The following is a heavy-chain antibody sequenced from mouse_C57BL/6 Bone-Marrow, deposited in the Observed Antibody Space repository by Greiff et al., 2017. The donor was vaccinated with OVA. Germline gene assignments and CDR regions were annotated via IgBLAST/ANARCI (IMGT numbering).Heavy chain of an antibody. CDR3: ATKWLLGAMDY. V-gene: IGHV2-5*01. CDR1: GFSLTSYG. D-gene: IGHD2-3*01. Sequence: VKLVESGPGLVQPSQSLSITCTVSGFSLTSYGVHWVRQSPGKGLEWLGVIWRGGSTDYNAAFMSRLSITKDNSKGQVFFKMNSLQADDAAIYYCATKWLLGAMDYWGQGTSVTVSS. J-gene: IGHJ4*01. CDR2: IWRGGST.